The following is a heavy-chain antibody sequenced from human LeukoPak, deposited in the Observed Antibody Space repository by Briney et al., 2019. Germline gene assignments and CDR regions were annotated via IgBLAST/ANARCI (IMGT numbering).Heavy chain of an antibody. CDR1: GGSISSSSYY. CDR3: ARRGPTYYYDSSGYYFDY. Sequence: PSETLSLTCTVSGGSISSSSYYWGWIRQPPGKGLEWIGSIYYSGSTYYNPSLKSRVTMSVDTSKNQFSLKLSSVTAADTAVYYCARRGPTYYYDSSGYYFDYWGQGTLVTVSS. V-gene: IGHV4-39*01. J-gene: IGHJ4*02. CDR2: IYYSGST. D-gene: IGHD3-22*01.